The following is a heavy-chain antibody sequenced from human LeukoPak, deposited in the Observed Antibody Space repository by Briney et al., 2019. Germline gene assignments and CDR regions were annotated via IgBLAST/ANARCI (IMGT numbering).Heavy chain of an antibody. V-gene: IGHV3-21*05. J-gene: IGHJ4*02. CDR1: GFTFSSYS. Sequence: GGSLRLSCAASGFTFSSYSMNWVRQAPGKGLEWVSYISSSSSYIYYADSVKGRFTISRDNAKNSLYLQMNSLRAEDTAVYYCARGGGDYGEIYFDYWGQGTLVTVSS. CDR3: ARGGGDYGEIYFDY. CDR2: ISSSSSYI. D-gene: IGHD4-17*01.